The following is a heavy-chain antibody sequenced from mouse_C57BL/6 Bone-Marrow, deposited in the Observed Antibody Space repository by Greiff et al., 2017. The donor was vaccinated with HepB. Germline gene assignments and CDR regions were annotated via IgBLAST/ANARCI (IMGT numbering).Heavy chain of an antibody. V-gene: IGHV10-1*01. CDR1: GFSFNTYA. CDR3: VRHGSLWYFDV. Sequence: EVMLVESGGGLVQPKGSLKLSCAASGFSFNTYAMNWVRQAPGKGLEWVARIRSKSNNYATDYADSVKDRFTISRDDSESMLYLQMNNLKTEDTAMYYCVRHGSLWYFDVWGTGTTVTVSS. CDR2: IRSKSNNYAT. J-gene: IGHJ1*03.